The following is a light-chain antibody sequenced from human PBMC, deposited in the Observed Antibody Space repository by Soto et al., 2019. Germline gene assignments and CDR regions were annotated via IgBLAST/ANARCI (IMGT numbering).Light chain of an antibody. CDR3: QQRST. CDR1: QSVSSY. CDR2: YAS. J-gene: IGKJ5*01. Sequence: EIVLTQSPATLSLSPGERATLSCRASQSVSSYLAWYQQKPGQAPRLLIYYASNRATGIPARFSGSGSGTDFTLTISSLEPEDFAVYYCQQRSTFGQGTRLEIK. V-gene: IGKV3-11*01.